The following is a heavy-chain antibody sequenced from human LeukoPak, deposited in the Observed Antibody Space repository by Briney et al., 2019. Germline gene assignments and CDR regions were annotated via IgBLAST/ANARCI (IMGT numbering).Heavy chain of an antibody. CDR3: ARGRGSMSGYSY. D-gene: IGHD1-1*01. V-gene: IGHV4-34*01. CDR2: INHSGST. J-gene: IGHJ4*02. CDR1: GGSFSGYY. Sequence: SETLSLTCAVYGGSFSGYYWSWIRQPPGKGLEWIGEINHSGSTNYNTSLKSRVTISVDTSKNQFSLKLSSVTAADTAVYYCARGRGSMSGYSYWGQGTLVTVSS.